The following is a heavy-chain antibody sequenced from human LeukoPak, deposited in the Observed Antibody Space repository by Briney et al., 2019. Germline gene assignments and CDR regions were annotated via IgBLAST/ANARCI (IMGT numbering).Heavy chain of an antibody. V-gene: IGHV1-2*02. J-gene: IGHJ6*03. Sequence: ASVKVSCKASGYTFTGYYMHWVRQAQGQGSEGMGWINPNSGGTNYEQKFQGRVNMTRDKAISTAYMELSRLRSDDTAVYYCARESPVGYYYMDVWGKGTTVTVSS. CDR3: ARESPVGYYYMDV. CDR1: GYTFTGYY. CDR2: INPNSGGT.